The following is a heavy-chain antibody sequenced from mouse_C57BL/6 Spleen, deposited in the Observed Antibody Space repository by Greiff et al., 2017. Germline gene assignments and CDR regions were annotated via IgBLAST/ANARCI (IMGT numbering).Heavy chain of an antibody. V-gene: IGHV5-15*01. CDR2: ISNLAYSI. Sequence: EVMLVESGGGLVQPGGSLKLSCAASGFTFSDYGMAWVRQAPRKGPEWVAFISNLAYSIYYADTVTGRFTISRENAKNTLYLEMSSLRSEDTAMYDWARLYGNYPGWVAYWGQGTLVTVS. J-gene: IGHJ3*01. CDR1: GFTFSDYG. CDR3: ARLYGNYPGWVAY. D-gene: IGHD2-1*01.